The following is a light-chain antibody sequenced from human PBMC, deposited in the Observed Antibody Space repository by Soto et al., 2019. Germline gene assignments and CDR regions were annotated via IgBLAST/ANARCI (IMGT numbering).Light chain of an antibody. CDR1: QGISSY. CDR3: QHYNSYSEA. Sequence: DIQLTQSPSFLAASFGDRVTISCGASQGISSYLAWYQHKPGKAPNLLISAASTLQSGVPSRFSGSGSGTEFTLTISSLQPDDFETYYCQHYNSYSEAFGQGTKVDIK. J-gene: IGKJ1*01. V-gene: IGKV1-9*01. CDR2: AAS.